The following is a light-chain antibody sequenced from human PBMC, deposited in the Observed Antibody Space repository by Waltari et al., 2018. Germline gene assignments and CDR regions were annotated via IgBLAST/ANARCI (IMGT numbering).Light chain of an antibody. V-gene: IGLV2-14*03. Sequence: QSALTQPASVSGSPGQSITIPCTGPSSDVGVYNYVSWYQQPPGKVPKLMIYDVTYRPSGVSNRFSGSKSGNTASLTISGLQADDEADYYCSSYSSGSTHVLFGGGTKLTVL. CDR3: SSYSSGSTHVL. CDR1: SSDVGVYNY. J-gene: IGLJ2*01. CDR2: DVT.